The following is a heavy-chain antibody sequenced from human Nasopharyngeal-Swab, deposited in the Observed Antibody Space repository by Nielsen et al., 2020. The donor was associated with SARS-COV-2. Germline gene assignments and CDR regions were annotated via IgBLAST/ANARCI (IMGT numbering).Heavy chain of an antibody. CDR3: ARAPIVVVITAFDY. CDR2: IYYSGST. CDR1: GGSISSGGYY. D-gene: IGHD3-22*01. V-gene: IGHV4-31*03. J-gene: IGHJ4*02. Sequence: SETLSLTCTVSGGSISSGGYYWSWIRQHPGQGLEWIGYIYYSGSTYYNPSLKSRVTISVDTSKNQFSLKLSSVTAADTAVYYCARAPIVVVITAFDYWGQGTLVTVSS.